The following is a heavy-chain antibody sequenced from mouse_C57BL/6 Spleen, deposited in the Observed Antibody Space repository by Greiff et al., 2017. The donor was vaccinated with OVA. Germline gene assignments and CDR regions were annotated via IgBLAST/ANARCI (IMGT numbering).Heavy chain of an antibody. CDR2: IDPSDSET. D-gene: IGHD1-1*01. CDR3: ERSDDGSSYDYWYFDV. V-gene: IGHV1-52*01. Sequence: VQLQQPGAELVRPGSSVKLSCKASGYTFTSYWMHWVKQRPIQGLEWIGNIDPSDSETHYNQKFKDKATLTVDKSSSTAYMQLSSLTSEDSAVDYWERSDDGSSYDYWYFDVWGTGTTVTVSS. J-gene: IGHJ1*03. CDR1: GYTFTSYW.